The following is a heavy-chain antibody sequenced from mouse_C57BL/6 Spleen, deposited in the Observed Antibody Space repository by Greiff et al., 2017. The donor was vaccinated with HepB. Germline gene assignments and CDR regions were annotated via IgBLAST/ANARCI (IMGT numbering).Heavy chain of an antibody. V-gene: IGHV5-9*01. CDR1: GFTFSSYT. J-gene: IGHJ4*01. Sequence: EVKVVESGGGLVKPGGSLKLSCAASGFTFSSYTMSWVRQTPEKRLEWVATISGGGGNTYYPDSVKGRFTISRDNAKNTLYLQMSSLRSEDTALYYCARKVLRGAYYAMDYWGQGTSVTVSS. D-gene: IGHD1-1*01. CDR3: ARKVLRGAYYAMDY. CDR2: ISGGGGNT.